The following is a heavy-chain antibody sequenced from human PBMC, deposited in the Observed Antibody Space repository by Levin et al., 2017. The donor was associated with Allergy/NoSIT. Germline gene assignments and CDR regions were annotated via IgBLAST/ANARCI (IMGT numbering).Heavy chain of an antibody. V-gene: IGHV3-30*18. CDR3: AKGPAGDFWSGYYTGRHYYYYGMDV. CDR1: GFTFSSYG. D-gene: IGHD3-3*01. Sequence: GESLKISCAASGFTFSSYGMHWVRQAPGKGLEWVAVISYDGSNKYYADSVKGRFTISRDNSKNTLYLQMNSLRAEDTAVYYCAKGPAGDFWSGYYTGRHYYYYGMDVWGQGTTVTVSS. J-gene: IGHJ6*02. CDR2: ISYDGSNK.